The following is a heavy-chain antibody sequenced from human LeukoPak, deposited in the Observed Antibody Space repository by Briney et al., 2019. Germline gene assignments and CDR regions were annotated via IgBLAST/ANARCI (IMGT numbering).Heavy chain of an antibody. CDR1: GYTFPNYW. J-gene: IGHJ4*02. D-gene: IGHD4-23*01. CDR3: ARHASSGGNPLDY. V-gene: IGHV5-51*01. CDR2: IYPGDSNT. Sequence: GESLKISCQGSGYTFPNYWIGWVRQKPGKGLEWMGIIYPGDSNTRYSPSFQGQVTISADKSISTAYLQWSSLKASDTAIYYCARHASSGGNPLDYWGQGTLVTVSS.